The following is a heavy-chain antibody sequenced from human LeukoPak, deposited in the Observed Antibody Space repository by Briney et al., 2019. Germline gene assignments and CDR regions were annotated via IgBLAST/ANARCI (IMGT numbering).Heavy chain of an antibody. D-gene: IGHD3-3*01. CDR1: GFTFNDYE. V-gene: IGHV3-48*03. J-gene: IGHJ5*02. CDR2: ISSSGSIT. Sequence: GSLSLSCAASGFTFNDYEMTWVRQAPGKGLEWISYISSSGSITSHADSVKGRFTISRDNAKNSLYLQMNSLRAEDTAVYYCARDNREYDFWSGYVSNWFDPWGQGTLVTVSS. CDR3: ARDNREYDFWSGYVSNWFDP.